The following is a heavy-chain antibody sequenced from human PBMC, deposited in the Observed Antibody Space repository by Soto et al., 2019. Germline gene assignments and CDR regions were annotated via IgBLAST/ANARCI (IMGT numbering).Heavy chain of an antibody. V-gene: IGHV4-34*01. CDR1: GGSFSGYY. J-gene: IGHJ4*02. CDR3: ARLSSGWLDY. Sequence: PSETLSLTCAVYGGSFSGYYWSWIRQPPGKGLEWIGEINHSGSTNYNPSLKSRVTISVGTSKNQFSLKLSSVTAADTAVYYCARLSSGWLDYWGQGTLVTVSS. D-gene: IGHD6-19*01. CDR2: INHSGST.